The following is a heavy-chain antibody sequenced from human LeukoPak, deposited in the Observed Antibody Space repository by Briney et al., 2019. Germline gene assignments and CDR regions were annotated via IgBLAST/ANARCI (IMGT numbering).Heavy chain of an antibody. V-gene: IGHV3-7*01. Sequence: AGGSLRLSCAASGFAFSSYWMNWVRQAPGKGLEWVASIKQDGSGKYYVDSVRGRFTISRDNAKNSLYLQMNSLRAEDTAVYYCARDPSFQAYYYDSSGFSLWGQGTLVTVSS. J-gene: IGHJ1*01. CDR1: GFAFSSYW. D-gene: IGHD3-22*01. CDR3: ARDPSFQAYYYDSSGFSL. CDR2: IKQDGSGK.